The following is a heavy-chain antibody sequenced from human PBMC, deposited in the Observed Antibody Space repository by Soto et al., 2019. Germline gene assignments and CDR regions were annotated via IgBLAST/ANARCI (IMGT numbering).Heavy chain of an antibody. V-gene: IGHV1-46*01. CDR3: ARDRCDTTSCYECDY. J-gene: IGHJ4*02. CDR2: INPSGDIT. D-gene: IGHD2-2*01. CDR1: GGTFSSYA. Sequence: ASVKVSCKASGGTFSSYAISWVRQAPGQGLEYMGIINPSGDITRFAQKFQGRVSLTRDTSTSTFYMELSSLRSDDTAVYYCARDRCDTTSCYECDYWGQGTLVTVS.